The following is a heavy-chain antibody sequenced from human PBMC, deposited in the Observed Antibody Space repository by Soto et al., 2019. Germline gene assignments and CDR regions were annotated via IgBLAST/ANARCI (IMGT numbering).Heavy chain of an antibody. Sequence: SETLSLTCTVSGGSISSSSYYWGWIRQPPGKGLEWIGSIYYSGSTYYNPSLKSRVTISVDTSKNQFSLKLSSVTAADTAVYYCASYSSGWRRPFDYWGQGTLVTVSS. CDR1: GGSISSSSYY. D-gene: IGHD6-19*01. J-gene: IGHJ4*02. V-gene: IGHV4-39*01. CDR3: ASYSSGWRRPFDY. CDR2: IYYSGST.